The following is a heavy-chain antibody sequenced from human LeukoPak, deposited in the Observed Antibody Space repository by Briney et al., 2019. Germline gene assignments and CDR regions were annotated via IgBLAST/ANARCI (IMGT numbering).Heavy chain of an antibody. D-gene: IGHD3-3*01. Sequence: ASVKVSCKASGYTFTSYGISWVRQAPGQGLEWMGWISAYNGNTNYAQKLQGRVTMTTDTSTSTAYMGLRSLRSDDTAVYYCAREQTLPTYYDFWSGYYTVTYFDYWGQGTLVTVSS. CDR2: ISAYNGNT. CDR1: GYTFTSYG. J-gene: IGHJ4*02. V-gene: IGHV1-18*01. CDR3: AREQTLPTYYDFWSGYYTVTYFDY.